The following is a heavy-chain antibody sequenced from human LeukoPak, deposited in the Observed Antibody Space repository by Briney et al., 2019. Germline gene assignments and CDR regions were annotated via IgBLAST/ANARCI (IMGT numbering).Heavy chain of an antibody. V-gene: IGHV3-30*18. Sequence: PGGSLRLSCAASGFTFRSYGMHWVRQAPGKGLEWVAVISYDGSNKYYADSVKGRFTISRDNSKNTLYLQMNSLRAEDTAVYYCAKDSADYGDYYYYFDYWGQGTLVTVSS. D-gene: IGHD4-17*01. CDR3: AKDSADYGDYYYYFDY. CDR2: ISYDGSNK. J-gene: IGHJ4*02. CDR1: GFTFRSYG.